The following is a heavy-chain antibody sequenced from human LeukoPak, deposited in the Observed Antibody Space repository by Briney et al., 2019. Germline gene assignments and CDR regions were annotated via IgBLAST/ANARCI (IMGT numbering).Heavy chain of an antibody. CDR1: GFTFSSYS. CDR2: ISSSGDYI. Sequence: GGSLRLSCAASGFTFSSYSMNWVRQAPGKGLEWVSYISSSGDYIYYADSVKGRVTISRDNAKDSVYLQMNSLRAEDTAVYYCARDLGYVDYWGQGTLVTVSS. CDR3: ARDLGYVDY. D-gene: IGHD2-2*01. V-gene: IGHV3-21*01. J-gene: IGHJ4*02.